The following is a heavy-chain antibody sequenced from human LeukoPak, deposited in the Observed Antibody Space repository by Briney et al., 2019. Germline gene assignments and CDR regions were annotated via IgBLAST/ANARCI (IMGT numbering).Heavy chain of an antibody. J-gene: IGHJ2*01. CDR1: GFTFSRYS. V-gene: IGHV3-23*01. Sequence: QPGGSLRLFCAASGFTFSRYSMTWVRQAPGKGLEWVSTISGRGDKTYYADSVKGLFSISRDNSKNTVFLQMNSLRAEDTAVYYCAKDHYGASQPWYFDLWGRGTLDTVSS. CDR3: AKDHYGASQPWYFDL. CDR2: ISGRGDKT. D-gene: IGHD4/OR15-4a*01.